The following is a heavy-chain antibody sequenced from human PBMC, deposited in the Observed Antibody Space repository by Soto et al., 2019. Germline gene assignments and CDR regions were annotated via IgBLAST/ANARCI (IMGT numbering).Heavy chain of an antibody. V-gene: IGHV3-7*03. J-gene: IGHJ6*02. CDR1: GFSFSDYW. Sequence: GSLRLSCVASGFSFSDYWMNWVRQTPGKELEWVANIRQDGSEKKYVDSVKGRFTISRDNAKNSLYLEMNSLRVEDTAVFYCARAHYYGLDVWGQGTTVTVSS. CDR2: IRQDGSEK. CDR3: ARAHYYGLDV.